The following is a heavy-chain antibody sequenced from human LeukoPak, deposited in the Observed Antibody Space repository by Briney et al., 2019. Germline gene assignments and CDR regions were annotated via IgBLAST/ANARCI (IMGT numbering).Heavy chain of an antibody. Sequence: GASVKVSRKASGYTFISYYMHWVRQAPGQGLEWMGIINPSGGSTSYAQKFQGRVTMTRDTSTSTVYMELSSLRSEDTAVYYCARARWFGELLFDYWGQGTLVTVSS. CDR1: GYTFISYY. CDR2: INPSGGST. J-gene: IGHJ4*02. V-gene: IGHV1-46*01. CDR3: ARARWFGELLFDY. D-gene: IGHD3-10*01.